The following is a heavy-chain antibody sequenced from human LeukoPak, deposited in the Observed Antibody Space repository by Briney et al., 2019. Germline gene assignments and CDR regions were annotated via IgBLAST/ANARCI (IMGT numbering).Heavy chain of an antibody. Sequence: GGSLRLSCAASGFTFSSYSMSWVRQAPGKGLEWVSSISSSSTYIYYVDSVKGRFTISRDNAKNSLFLQMNSLRAEDTAVYYCARAGYSYGYDYFDPWGQGTLVTVSS. V-gene: IGHV3-21*01. CDR3: ARAGYSYGYDYFDP. CDR1: GFTFSSYS. CDR2: ISSSSTYI. D-gene: IGHD5-18*01. J-gene: IGHJ5*02.